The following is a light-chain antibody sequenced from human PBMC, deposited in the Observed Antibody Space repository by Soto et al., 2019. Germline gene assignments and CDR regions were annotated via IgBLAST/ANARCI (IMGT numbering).Light chain of an antibody. J-gene: IGKJ3*01. CDR2: AAS. CDR1: QGISSY. CDR3: QQLNSYPPT. Sequence: DIQLTQSPSFLSASVGDRVTITCRASQGISSYLAWYQQKPGKAPKLLIYAASTLQSGVPSRFSGSGSGTEFTLTIRSLQPEDFATYFCQQLNSYPPTFGPGTKVDI. V-gene: IGKV1-9*01.